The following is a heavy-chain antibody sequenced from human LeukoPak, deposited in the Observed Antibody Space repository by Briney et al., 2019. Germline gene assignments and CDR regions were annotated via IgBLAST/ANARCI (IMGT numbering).Heavy chain of an antibody. CDR2: ITNSGDSI. V-gene: IGHV3-48*02. D-gene: IGHD3-16*01. Sequence: GGSLRLSCAASGFAFSSYGMNWVRQAPGKGLEWLSYITNSGDSIDYADSVKGRFTSSRDNAKDSLYLQINSLRDDDTAVYYCARDMRYAFDYWGQGTLVTVSS. CDR1: GFAFSSYG. CDR3: ARDMRYAFDY. J-gene: IGHJ4*02.